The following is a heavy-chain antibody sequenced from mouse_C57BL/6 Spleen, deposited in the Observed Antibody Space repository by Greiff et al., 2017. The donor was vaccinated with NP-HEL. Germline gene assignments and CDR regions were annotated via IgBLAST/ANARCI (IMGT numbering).Heavy chain of an antibody. CDR2: IYPGDGDT. D-gene: IGHD4-1*01. V-gene: IGHV1-80*01. J-gene: IGHJ2*01. CDR3: AREGLGREYFDY. CDR1: GYAFSSYW. Sequence: QVQLQQSGAELVKPGASVKISCKASGYAFSSYWMNWVKQRPGTGLEWIGQIYPGDGDTNYNGKFKGKATLTADKSSSTAYMQLSSLTSEDSAVYFCAREGLGREYFDYWGQGTTLTVSS.